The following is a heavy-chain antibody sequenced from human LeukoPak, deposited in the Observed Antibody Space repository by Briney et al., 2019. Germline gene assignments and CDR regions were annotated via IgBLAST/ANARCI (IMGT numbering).Heavy chain of an antibody. J-gene: IGHJ5*02. D-gene: IGHD6-19*01. CDR3: AKQDPSSSGWYP. V-gene: IGHV3-23*01. Sequence: GGSLRLSCAASGFTFNRYAMSWVREAPGKGLEWVSAISDSGGSTYYTDSVKGRFTISRDNFKNTLYLQMNGLRAEDTAVYYCAKQDPSSSGWYPWGQGTLVTVSS. CDR2: ISDSGGST. CDR1: GFTFNRYA.